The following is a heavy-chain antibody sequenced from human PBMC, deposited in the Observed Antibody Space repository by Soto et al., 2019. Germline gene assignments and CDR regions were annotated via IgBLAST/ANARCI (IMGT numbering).Heavy chain of an antibody. Sequence: SETLSLTCTVSGGSISSSSYYWGWIRQPPGKGLEWIGSIYYSGSTYYNPSLKSRVTISVDTSKNQFSLKLSSVTAADTAVYYCARTPVPAAMYYFDYWGQGTLVTVSS. V-gene: IGHV4-39*01. CDR2: IYYSGST. CDR3: ARTPVPAAMYYFDY. D-gene: IGHD2-2*01. J-gene: IGHJ4*02. CDR1: GGSISSSSYY.